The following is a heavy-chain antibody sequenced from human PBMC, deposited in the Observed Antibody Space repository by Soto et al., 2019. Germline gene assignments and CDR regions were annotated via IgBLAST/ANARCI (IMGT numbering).Heavy chain of an antibody. Sequence: PSETLSLTCAVSGGSINSGGFSWSWIRQSPGRGLECIGYIFYTGSTYYNPSLKSRVTISVDRSKNQFSLRLTSVTAADTAVYFCARATFVRKGYYDATDYYSFDYWGQGALVP. CDR3: ARATFVRKGYYDATDYYSFDY. CDR1: GGSINSGGFS. CDR2: IFYTGST. D-gene: IGHD3-22*01. V-gene: IGHV4-30-2*06. J-gene: IGHJ4*02.